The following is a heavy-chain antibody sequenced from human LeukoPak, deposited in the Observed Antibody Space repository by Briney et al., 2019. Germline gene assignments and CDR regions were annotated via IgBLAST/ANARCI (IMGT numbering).Heavy chain of an antibody. CDR2: IYTSGST. CDR1: GGSISSYY. J-gene: IGHJ5*02. CDR3: ARVVADPRLQEEFGPNWFDP. D-gene: IGHD4-11*01. V-gene: IGHV4-4*07. Sequence: PSETLSLTCTVSGGSISSYYWSWIRQPAGKGLEWIGRIYTSGSTNYNPSLKSRVTMSVDTSKNQFSLKLSSVTAADTAVYYCARVVADPRLQEEFGPNWFDPWGQGTLVTVSS.